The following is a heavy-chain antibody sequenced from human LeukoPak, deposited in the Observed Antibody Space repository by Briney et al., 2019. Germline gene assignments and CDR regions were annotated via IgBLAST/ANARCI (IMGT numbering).Heavy chain of an antibody. V-gene: IGHV4-38-2*02. J-gene: IGHJ6*03. CDR1: GYSISSGYY. Sequence: SETLSLTCTVSGYSISSGYYWGWIRQPPGKGLEWIGSIYHSGSTYYNPSLKSRVTISVDTSKNQFSLKLSSVTAADTAVYYCARDLSSSWPNYYYYYYMDVWGKGTTVTISS. D-gene: IGHD6-13*01. CDR3: ARDLSSSWPNYYYYYYMDV. CDR2: IYHSGST.